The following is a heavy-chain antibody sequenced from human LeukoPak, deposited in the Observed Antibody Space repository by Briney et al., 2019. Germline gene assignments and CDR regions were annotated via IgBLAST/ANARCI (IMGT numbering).Heavy chain of an antibody. CDR1: GGPISNYY. CDR2: VYTSGSA. Sequence: SSETLSLTCSVSGGPISNYYWSWIRQPAGKGLEWIGRVYTSGSANYNPSLKSRVTMSVDTSKNQFSLKLNSVTAADAAVYYCARDGGLVNYFDYWGQGTLVTVSS. D-gene: IGHD6-19*01. V-gene: IGHV4-4*07. J-gene: IGHJ4*02. CDR3: ARDGGLVNYFDY.